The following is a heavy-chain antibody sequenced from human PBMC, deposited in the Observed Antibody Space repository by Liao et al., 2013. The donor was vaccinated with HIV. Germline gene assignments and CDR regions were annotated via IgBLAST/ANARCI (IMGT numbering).Heavy chain of an antibody. J-gene: IGHJ3*02. V-gene: IGHV4-61*02. CDR3: ARALLRYFDRIGQDAFDI. D-gene: IGHD3-9*01. CDR1: NGSFNSGSYY. Sequence: QVQLQESGPGLVKPSQTLSLTCTVSNGSFNSGSYYWSWIRQPAGKGLEWIGRMHSSGRTNYNPSLKSRLTISVGTSNNLLSLKLRSVTAADTAVYYCARALLRYFDRIGQDAFDIWAQGAMVTVSS. CDR2: MHSSGRT.